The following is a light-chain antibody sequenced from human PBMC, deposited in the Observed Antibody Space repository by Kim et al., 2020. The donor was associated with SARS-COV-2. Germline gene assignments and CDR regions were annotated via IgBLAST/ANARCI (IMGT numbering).Light chain of an antibody. J-gene: IGLJ2*01. V-gene: IGLV3-21*04. CDR3: QVWDSSSDHRVV. Sequence: SYELTQPPSVSVAPGKTARITCGGNRIGSKSVHWYQQKPGQAPVLVIYYDSDRPSGIPERFSGSNSGNTATLTISRVEAGDEADYYCQVWDSSSDHRVVFGGGTQLTV. CDR1: RIGSKS. CDR2: YDS.